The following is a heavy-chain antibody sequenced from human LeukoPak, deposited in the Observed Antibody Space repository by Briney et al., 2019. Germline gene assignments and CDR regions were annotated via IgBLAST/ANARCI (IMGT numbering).Heavy chain of an antibody. Sequence: ASVKVSCKASGYTFTSYDINWVRQATGQGLEWMGIINPSGGSTSYAQKFQGRVTMTRDMSTSTVYMELSSLRSEDMAVYYCARSNNDYSKTEAFDIWGQGTMVTVSS. CDR2: INPSGGST. CDR3: ARSNNDYSKTEAFDI. CDR1: GYTFTSYD. D-gene: IGHD4-11*01. J-gene: IGHJ3*02. V-gene: IGHV1-46*01.